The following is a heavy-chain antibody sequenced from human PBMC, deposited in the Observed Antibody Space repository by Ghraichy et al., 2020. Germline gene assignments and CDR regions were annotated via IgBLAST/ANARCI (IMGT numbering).Heavy chain of an antibody. CDR2: IGSGGSSS. D-gene: IGHD2-15*01. V-gene: IGHV3-48*04. CDR1: GFTFRSYS. J-gene: IGHJ4*02. CDR3: VRDGCSGRTCTFYN. Sequence: GGSLRLSCAASGFTFRSYSMNWVRQAPGKGLEWVSYIGSGGSSSYYADSVKGRFTISRDNAKNSVYLDMNSLRAEDTALYYCVRDGCSGRTCTFYNWGQGALVTVSS.